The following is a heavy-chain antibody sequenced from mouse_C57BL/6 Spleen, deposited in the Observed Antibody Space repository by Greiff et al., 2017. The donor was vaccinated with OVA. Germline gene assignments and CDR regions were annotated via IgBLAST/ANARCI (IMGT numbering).Heavy chain of an antibody. V-gene: IGHV1-26*01. CDR3: ARGVYYGSSGFAY. D-gene: IGHD1-1*01. J-gene: IGHJ3*01. CDR1: GYTFTDYY. CDR2: INPNNGGT. Sequence: VQLQQSGPELVKPGASVKISCKASGYTFTDYYMNWVKQSHGKSLEWIGDINPNNGGTSYNQKFKGKATLTVDKSSSTAYMELRSLTSEDSAVYYCARGVYYGSSGFAYWGQGTLVTVSA.